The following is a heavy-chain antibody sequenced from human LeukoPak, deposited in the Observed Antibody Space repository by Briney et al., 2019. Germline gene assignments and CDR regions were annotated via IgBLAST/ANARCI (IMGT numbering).Heavy chain of an antibody. CDR3: ARDLGASAFDI. D-gene: IGHD1-26*01. Sequence: KSSETLSLICTVSGGSISSYYWSWIRQPAGKGLEWIGRIYTSGSTNYNPSLKSRVTISADKSKNQFALKLSSVTAADTAVYYCARDLGASAFDIWGQGTMVPVSS. CDR1: GGSISSYY. CDR2: IYTSGST. J-gene: IGHJ3*02. V-gene: IGHV4-4*07.